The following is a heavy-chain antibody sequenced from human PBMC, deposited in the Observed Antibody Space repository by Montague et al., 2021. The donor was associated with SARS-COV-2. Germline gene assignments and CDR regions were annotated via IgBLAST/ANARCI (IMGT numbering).Heavy chain of an antibody. CDR2: IYYSGST. CDR3: ARRKAGYCSGGSCYSAAVFDY. D-gene: IGHD2-15*01. CDR1: GGSISSSSYY. Sequence: SETLSLTCTVSGGSISSSSYYWGWIRRPPGKGLEWIGSIYYSGSTYYNPSLKSRVTISVDTSKNQLSLKLSSVTAADTAVYYCARRKAGYCSGGSCYSAAVFDYWGQGTLVTVSS. V-gene: IGHV4-39*01. J-gene: IGHJ4*02.